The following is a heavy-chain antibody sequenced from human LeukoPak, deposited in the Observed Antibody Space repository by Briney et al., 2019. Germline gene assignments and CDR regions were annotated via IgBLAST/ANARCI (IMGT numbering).Heavy chain of an antibody. CDR3: AGLVGRYSSGLYYYYFDY. Sequence: GTLSLTCTVSGDSINSLDLWSWVRQPPGKGLEWIGEMYLSGTTHSNPSVKSRVTISIDKSKNQFFLNLSSVTAADTAVHYCAGLVGRYSSGLYYYYFDYWGQGTLVTVSS. CDR1: GDSINSLDL. CDR2: MYLSGTT. J-gene: IGHJ4*02. D-gene: IGHD3-22*01. V-gene: IGHV4-4*02.